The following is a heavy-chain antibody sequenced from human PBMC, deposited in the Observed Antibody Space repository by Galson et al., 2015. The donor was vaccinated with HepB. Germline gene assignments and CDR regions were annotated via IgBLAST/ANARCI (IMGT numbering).Heavy chain of an antibody. V-gene: IGHV3-73*01. CDR1: GFTFSGSA. CDR3: TRTIFGVVINDYWYFDL. CDR2: IRSKANSYAT. J-gene: IGHJ2*01. Sequence: SLRLSCAASGFTFSGSAMHWVRQASGKGLEWVGRIRSKANSYATAYAASVKGRFTISRDDSKNTAYLQMNSLKTEDTAVYYCTRTIFGVVINDYWYFDLWGRGTLVTVSS. D-gene: IGHD3-3*01.